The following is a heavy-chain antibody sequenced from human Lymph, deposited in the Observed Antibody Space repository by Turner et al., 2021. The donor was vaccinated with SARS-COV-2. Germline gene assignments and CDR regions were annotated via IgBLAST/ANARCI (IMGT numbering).Heavy chain of an antibody. D-gene: IGHD3-3*01. CDR1: GYTFTSYG. Sequence: QVQLVQSGAEVKKPGASVKVSCKASGYTFTSYGISWVRQAPGQGLEWVGWISSYNGNTNYAQKLQCRVTMTTDTSTSTAYIELRSLRSDDTAVYYCARITVIYDFWIGYYKYYYVMDVWCQGTTVTVSS. V-gene: IGHV1-18*04. CDR3: ARITVIYDFWIGYYKYYYVMDV. J-gene: IGHJ6*02. CDR2: ISSYNGNT.